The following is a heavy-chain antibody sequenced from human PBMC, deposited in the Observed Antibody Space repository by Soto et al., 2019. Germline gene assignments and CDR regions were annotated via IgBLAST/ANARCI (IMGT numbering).Heavy chain of an antibody. CDR3: ARAIFPYGMDV. D-gene: IGHD3-3*01. CDR1: GGSINSGGYS. V-gene: IGHV4-30-2*01. CDR2: IYPSGSA. Sequence: PSETLSLTCGVSGGSINSGGYSWSWIRQPPGRGLEWIGNIYPSGSANYSPSLKTRVTISVDRSMNQFSLNLGSVTAADTAVYYCARAIFPYGMDVWGPGTTVTVSS. J-gene: IGHJ6*02.